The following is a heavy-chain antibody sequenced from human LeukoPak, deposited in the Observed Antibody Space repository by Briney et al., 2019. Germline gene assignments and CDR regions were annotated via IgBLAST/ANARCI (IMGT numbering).Heavy chain of an antibody. CDR1: GFTFTNAW. D-gene: IGHD1-14*01. Sequence: PGGSLRLSCAASGFTFTNAWMTWVRQAPGKGLEWVGRIKSKSDGGTTDYAAPVKGRFTISRDDSKNTLYPQMNSLKTVDTAVYYCTTITRFPPFYYYMDVWGKGTTVTVSS. V-gene: IGHV3-15*01. CDR2: IKSKSDGGTT. J-gene: IGHJ6*03. CDR3: TTITRFPPFYYYMDV.